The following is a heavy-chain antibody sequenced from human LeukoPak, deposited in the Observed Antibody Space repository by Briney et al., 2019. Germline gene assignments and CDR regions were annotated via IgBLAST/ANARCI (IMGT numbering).Heavy chain of an antibody. D-gene: IGHD3-3*01. J-gene: IGHJ4*02. CDR1: GGSISSGGYY. Sequence: SQTLSLTCTVSGGSISSGGYYWNWIRQPPGKGLEWIGRIYTIGSTNYHPSLESRVTMSVDTSRNQFSLRLSSVTAADTAVYYCARESRFLEWLSHFDYWGQGTPVTVSS. V-gene: IGHV4-61*02. CDR2: IYTIGST. CDR3: ARESRFLEWLSHFDY.